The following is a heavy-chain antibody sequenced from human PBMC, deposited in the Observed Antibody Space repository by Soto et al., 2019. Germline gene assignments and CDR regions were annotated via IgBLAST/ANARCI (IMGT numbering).Heavy chain of an antibody. CDR2: ISSSSSYM. CDR3: ARDSASYGSAFDI. D-gene: IGHD5-18*01. J-gene: IGHJ3*02. CDR1: GFTFTSYS. Sequence: EVHLVESGGGLVKPGGSLRLSCAASGFTFTSYSMNWVRQAPGKGLEWVSSISSSSSYMYYADSVKGRFTISRDNAKNSLYLQMNSLRAEDTAVYYCARDSASYGSAFDIWGQGTMVTVSS. V-gene: IGHV3-21*01.